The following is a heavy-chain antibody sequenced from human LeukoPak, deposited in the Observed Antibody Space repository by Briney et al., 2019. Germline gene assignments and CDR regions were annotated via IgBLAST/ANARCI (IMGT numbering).Heavy chain of an antibody. Sequence: SVKVSCKASGGTFSSYAISWVRQAPGQGLEWMGRIIPILGIANYAQKFQGRVTITADESTSTAYMELSSLRSEDTAVYYCARAHCSGGSCYSRYGMDVWGQGTTVTVSS. CDR3: ARAHCSGGSCYSRYGMDV. D-gene: IGHD2-15*01. CDR2: IIPILGIA. CDR1: GGTFSSYA. J-gene: IGHJ6*02. V-gene: IGHV1-69*04.